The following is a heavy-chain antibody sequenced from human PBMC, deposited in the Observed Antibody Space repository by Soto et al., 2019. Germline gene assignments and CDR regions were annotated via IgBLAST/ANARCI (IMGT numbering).Heavy chain of an antibody. D-gene: IGHD6-6*01. CDR2: IIPIFGTA. CDR3: ARVIAAHSYWFDP. Sequence: SVKVSCKASGGTFISYAISWVRQAPGQGLEWMGGIIPIFGTANYAQKFQGRVTITADESTSTAYMELSSLRSEDTAVYYCARVIAAHSYWFDPWGQGTLVTVS. CDR1: GGTFISYA. V-gene: IGHV1-69*13. J-gene: IGHJ5*02.